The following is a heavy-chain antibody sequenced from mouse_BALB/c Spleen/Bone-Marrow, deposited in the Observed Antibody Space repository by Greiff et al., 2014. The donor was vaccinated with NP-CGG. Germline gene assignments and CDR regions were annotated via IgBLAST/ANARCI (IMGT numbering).Heavy chain of an antibody. J-gene: IGHJ4*01. CDR3: TSRIYDGGAMDY. CDR1: GYTFTDYE. D-gene: IGHD2-1*01. Sequence: VQLQQSGAELVRPGASVTLSCKASGYTFTDYEMYWVKQTPVHGLEWIGTIDPETGDTAYNQKFKGKATLTADKFSNTAYMELRSLTSEYSAFYYFTSRIYDGGAMDYGCQGTSVSVSS. V-gene: IGHV1-15*01. CDR2: IDPETGDT.